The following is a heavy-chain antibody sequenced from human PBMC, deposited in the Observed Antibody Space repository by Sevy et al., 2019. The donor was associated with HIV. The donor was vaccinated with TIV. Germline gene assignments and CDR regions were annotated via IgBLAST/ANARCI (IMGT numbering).Heavy chain of an antibody. J-gene: IGHJ4*02. CDR2: IYYSGST. D-gene: IGHD5-18*01. Sequence: SETLSLTCTVSGGSISSGGYYWSWIRQHPGKGLEWIGYIYYSGSTYYNPSPKSRVTISVDTSKNQFSLKLSSVTAADTAVYYCARCVDTAMVYYFDYWGQGTLVTVSS. V-gene: IGHV4-31*03. CDR1: GGSISSGGYY. CDR3: ARCVDTAMVYYFDY.